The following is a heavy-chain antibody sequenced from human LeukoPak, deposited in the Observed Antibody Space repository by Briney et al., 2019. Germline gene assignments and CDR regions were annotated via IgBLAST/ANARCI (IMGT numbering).Heavy chain of an antibody. Sequence: GASVKVSCKASGFTFTTSAVQWVRQARGQRLEWIGWIVVGSGNTNYAQKFQERVITTRDMSTSTAYMELSSVRSEDTAVYYCAAGGPADYRSIYDYGMDFWGRGTTVTVSS. V-gene: IGHV1-58*01. CDR2: IVVGSGNT. J-gene: IGHJ6*04. D-gene: IGHD4-11*01. CDR3: AAGGPADYRSIYDYGMDF. CDR1: GFTFTTSA.